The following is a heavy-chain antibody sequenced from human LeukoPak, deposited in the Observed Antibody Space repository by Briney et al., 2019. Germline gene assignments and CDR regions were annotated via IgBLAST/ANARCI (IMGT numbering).Heavy chain of an antibody. Sequence: PGGSLRLSCAASGFTFSSYWMSWVRQAPGKGLEWVANIKQDGSEKYYVDSVKGRFTISRDNAKNSLYLQMNSLRAEDTAVYYCARSSRAAGNAFDIWGQGTMVTVSS. J-gene: IGHJ3*02. CDR3: ARSSRAAGNAFDI. V-gene: IGHV3-7*01. D-gene: IGHD6-13*01. CDR2: IKQDGSEK. CDR1: GFTFSSYW.